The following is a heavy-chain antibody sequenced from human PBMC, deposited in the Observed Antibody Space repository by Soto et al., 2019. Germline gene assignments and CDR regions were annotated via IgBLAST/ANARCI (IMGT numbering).Heavy chain of an antibody. Sequence: QVQLVESGGGVVQPGRSLRLSCAASAFTFSSYGMHWVRQAPGKGLEWGAVISYDGRNKYYVDSVKRRFILSRDSSKNTLYMQMSCLSGEDTAVYYCAKDLESHYDFWSGYYGGGCGMDVWGQGTTVTVSS. CDR3: AKDLESHYDFWSGYYGGGCGMDV. D-gene: IGHD3-3*01. CDR2: ISYDGRNK. V-gene: IGHV3-30*18. J-gene: IGHJ6*02. CDR1: AFTFSSYG.